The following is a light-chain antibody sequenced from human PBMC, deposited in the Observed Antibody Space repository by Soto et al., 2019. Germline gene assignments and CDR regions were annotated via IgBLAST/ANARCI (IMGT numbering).Light chain of an antibody. CDR2: LNSDGSH. J-gene: IGLJ2*01. CDR3: QTWGTGIVV. Sequence: QPVLTQSPSASASRGASIKLTCTLSSGHSSYAIAWHQQQPEKGPRYLMKLNSDGSHSKGDGIPDRFSGSSSGAERYLTISSLQSEDEADYYFQTWGTGIVVFGGGTKVTVL. V-gene: IGLV4-69*01. CDR1: SGHSSYA.